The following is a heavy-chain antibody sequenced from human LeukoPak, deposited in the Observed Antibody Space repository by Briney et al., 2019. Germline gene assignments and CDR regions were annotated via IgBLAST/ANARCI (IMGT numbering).Heavy chain of an antibody. D-gene: IGHD6-19*01. CDR1: GGTFSSYA. V-gene: IGHV1-69*13. CDR2: IIPIFGTA. Sequence: SVKVSCKASGGTFSSYAISWVRQAPGQGLEWMGGIIPIFGTANYAQKFQGRVTIAADESTSTAYMELSSLRSEDTAVYYCARDQHSGSGWYGTSDYWGQGTLVTVSS. CDR3: ARDQHSGSGWYGTSDY. J-gene: IGHJ4*02.